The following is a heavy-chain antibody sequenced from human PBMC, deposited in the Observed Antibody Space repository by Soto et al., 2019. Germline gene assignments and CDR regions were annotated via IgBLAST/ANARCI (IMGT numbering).Heavy chain of an antibody. CDR2: IYYSGST. CDR1: GGSISSGGYD. CDR3: AAYDSSGYYYGFSRDAFDI. V-gene: IGHV4-31*03. J-gene: IGHJ3*02. Sequence: PSETLSLTCTVSGGSISSGGYDWSWIRQHPXKGLEWIGYIYYSGSTYYNPSLKSRVTISVDTSKNQFSLKLSSVTAADTAVYYCAAYDSSGYYYGFSRDAFDIWGQGTMVTVSS. D-gene: IGHD3-22*01.